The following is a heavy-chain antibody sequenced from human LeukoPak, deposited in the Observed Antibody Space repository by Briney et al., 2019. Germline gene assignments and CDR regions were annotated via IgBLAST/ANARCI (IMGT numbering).Heavy chain of an antibody. CDR2: ISYDGSNK. V-gene: IGHV3-30*18. Sequence: GRSLRLSCAASGFTFSSYGMHWVRQAPGKGLEWVAVISYDGSNKYYADSVKGRFTISRDNSKNTLYLQMNSLRGEDTAVYYCAKGYYDFWSAIAGWGQGTLVTVSS. J-gene: IGHJ4*02. CDR3: AKGYYDFWSAIAG. CDR1: GFTFSSYG. D-gene: IGHD3-3*01.